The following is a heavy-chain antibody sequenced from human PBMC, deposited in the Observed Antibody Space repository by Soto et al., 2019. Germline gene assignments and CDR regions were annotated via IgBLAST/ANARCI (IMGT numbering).Heavy chain of an antibody. CDR3: ARAPAARWYYYYMDV. D-gene: IGHD2-2*01. J-gene: IGHJ6*03. Sequence: GGSLRLSCAASGFTFSSYSMNWVRQAPGKGLEWVSSISSSSSYIYYADSVKGRFTISRDNAKNSLYLQMNSLRAEDTAVYYCARAPAARWYYYYMDVWGKGTTVTVSS. CDR1: GFTFSSYS. V-gene: IGHV3-21*01. CDR2: ISSSSSYI.